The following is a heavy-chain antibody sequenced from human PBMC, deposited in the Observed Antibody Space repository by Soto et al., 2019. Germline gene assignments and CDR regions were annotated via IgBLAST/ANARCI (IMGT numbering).Heavy chain of an antibody. D-gene: IGHD3-3*01. CDR1: GYTFTSYY. V-gene: IGHV1-46*01. J-gene: IGHJ3*02. Sequence: GASVKVSCKASGYTFTSYYMHWVRQAPGQGLEWMVIINPSGGSTSYAQKFQGRVTMTRDTSTSTVYMELSSLRSEDTAVYYCARWGVPLWSGYPPTPGAFDIWGQGTMVTVSS. CDR2: INPSGGST. CDR3: ARWGVPLWSGYPPTPGAFDI.